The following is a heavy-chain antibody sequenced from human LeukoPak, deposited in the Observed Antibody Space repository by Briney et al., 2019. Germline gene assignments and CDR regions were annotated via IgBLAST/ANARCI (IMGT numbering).Heavy chain of an antibody. J-gene: IGHJ4*02. CDR2: IIPIFGTA. CDR3: ARVPYSSGWYFDY. CDR1: GGTFSSYA. V-gene: IGHV1-69*06. D-gene: IGHD6-19*01. Sequence: GASVKVSCKASGGTFSSYAISWVRQALGQGPEWMGGIIPIFGTANYAQKFQGRATITADKSTSTAYMELSSLRSEDTAVYYCARVPYSSGWYFDYWGQGTLVTVSS.